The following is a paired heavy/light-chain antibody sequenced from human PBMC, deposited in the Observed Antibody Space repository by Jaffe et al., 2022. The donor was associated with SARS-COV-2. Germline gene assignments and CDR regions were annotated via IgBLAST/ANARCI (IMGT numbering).Heavy chain of an antibody. D-gene: IGHD2-2*01. CDR1: GFTFSSSA. CDR3: ARRSCGSTTCYADY. CDR2: ISYHGTNK. Sequence: QVQLVESGGGVVQPGRSLRLSCAASGFTFSSSAMHWVRQAPGKGLEWVALISYHGTNKYYADSVKGRFTISRDNSKSALYLQMNSLRTEDTAVYYCARRSCGSTTCYADYWGQGTLVTVSS. J-gene: IGHJ4*02. V-gene: IGHV3-30-3*01.
Light chain of an antibody. CDR1: NIGSKG. J-gene: IGLJ3*02. CDR3: QVWDGSSDQRWV. V-gene: IGLV3-21*02. Sequence: SYVLTQPPSVSVAPGQTARITCGGNNIGSKGVHWYQQKPGQAPVLVLYDDSDRPSGIPERFSGSNSGNTATLTISRVEAGDEADYYCQVWDGSSDQRWVFGEGTKLTVL. CDR2: DDS.